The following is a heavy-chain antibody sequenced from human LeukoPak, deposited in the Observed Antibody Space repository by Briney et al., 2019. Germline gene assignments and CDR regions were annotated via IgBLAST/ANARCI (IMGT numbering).Heavy chain of an antibody. CDR3: ASGRIAARSWAWFDP. Sequence: SETLSLTCAVYGGSFIGYYWSWIRQPPGKGLEWIGEINHIGSTNYNPSLKSRVTISVDTTKNQFSLMLSSVTAAATAVYCCASGRIAARSWAWFDPWGQGTLVTVSS. V-gene: IGHV4-34*01. D-gene: IGHD6-6*01. CDR2: INHIGST. J-gene: IGHJ5*02. CDR1: GGSFIGYY.